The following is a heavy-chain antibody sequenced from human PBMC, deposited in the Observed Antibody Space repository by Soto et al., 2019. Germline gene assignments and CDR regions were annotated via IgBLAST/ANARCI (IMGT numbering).Heavy chain of an antibody. D-gene: IGHD6-13*01. Sequence: ASVKVSCKASGYTFTSHDINWVRQATGQGLEWMGWMNPNSGNTGYAQKLQGRVTMTRNTSISTAYMELSSLRSEDTAVYFCARGASSSWNGYYYYYYMDVWGKGTTVTVSS. CDR2: MNPNSGNT. CDR3: ARGASSSWNGYYYYYYMDV. J-gene: IGHJ6*03. CDR1: GYTFTSHD. V-gene: IGHV1-8*01.